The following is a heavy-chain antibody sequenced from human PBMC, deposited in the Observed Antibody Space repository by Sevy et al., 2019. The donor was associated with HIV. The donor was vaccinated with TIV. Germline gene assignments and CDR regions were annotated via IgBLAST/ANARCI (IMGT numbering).Heavy chain of an antibody. Sequence: GGSLRLYCAASGFTFSDYYMSWIRQAPGKGPEWVSYINNSSRFINYVDSVKGRFTISRDNAKNSLYLQMNSLRAGDTAVYYCARGKVLFDYWGQGTLVTVSS. CDR1: GFTFSDYY. CDR2: INNSSRFI. V-gene: IGHV3-11*06. CDR3: ARGKVLFDY. J-gene: IGHJ4*02.